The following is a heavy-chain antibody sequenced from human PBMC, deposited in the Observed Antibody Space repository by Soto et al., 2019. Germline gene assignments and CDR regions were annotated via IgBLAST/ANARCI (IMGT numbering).Heavy chain of an antibody. CDR2: ISYDGSNK. V-gene: IGHV3-30-3*01. J-gene: IGHJ4*02. CDR3: ARPLRDSSSSWYEFDY. CDR1: GFTFSSYA. D-gene: IGHD6-13*01. Sequence: GGSLRLSCAASGFTFSSYAMHWVRQAPGKGLEWVAVISYDGSNKYYADSVKGRFTISRDNSKNKLYLQMNSLRAEDTAVYYCARPLRDSSSSWYEFDYWGQGTLVTVSS.